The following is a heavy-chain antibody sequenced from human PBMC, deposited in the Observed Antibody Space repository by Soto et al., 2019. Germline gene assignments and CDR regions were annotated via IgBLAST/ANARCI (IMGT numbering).Heavy chain of an antibody. V-gene: IGHV3-21*01. CDR1: GLTFSTYG. D-gene: IGHD6-13*01. Sequence: VQLVESGGGLVKPGGSLRLSCAASGLTFSTYGMNWVRQAPGKGLEWVSSISSGGEYVGYADSVEGRLTISRDNAKHSLSLQLASLRVEDTAVYYCATAGAAGAAMGVWGQGTTVTVSS. J-gene: IGHJ6*02. CDR3: ATAGAAGAAMGV. CDR2: ISSGGEYV.